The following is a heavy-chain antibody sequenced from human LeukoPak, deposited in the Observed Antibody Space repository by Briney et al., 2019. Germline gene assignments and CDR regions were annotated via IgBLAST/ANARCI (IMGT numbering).Heavy chain of an antibody. CDR1: GYTFTRYG. CDR3: ARVGYDSSGRHRYAFDI. Sequence: ASVKVSCKASGYTFTRYGISWVRQTPGQGLEWMGWINPNNGNTNYVQKLQGRVTMTTDTSTSTAYMELRSLRSDDTAVYYCARVGYDSSGRHRYAFDIWGQGTMVTVSS. D-gene: IGHD3-22*01. CDR2: INPNNGNT. J-gene: IGHJ3*02. V-gene: IGHV1-18*01.